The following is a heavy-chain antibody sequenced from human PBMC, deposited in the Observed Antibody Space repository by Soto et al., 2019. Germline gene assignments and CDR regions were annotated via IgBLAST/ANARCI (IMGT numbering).Heavy chain of an antibody. CDR1: DGSISSSSYY. J-gene: IGHJ4*02. Sequence: QLQLQESGPGLVKPSETLSLTCTVSDGSISSSSYYWGWIREPPGKGLEWIGSIYYSGSTYYNPSLKSRVTISVDTSKNQFSLKLSSVTAADTAVYYCARRGSGSYSDYWGQGTLVTVSS. CDR3: ARRGSGSYSDY. CDR2: IYYSGST. D-gene: IGHD3-10*01. V-gene: IGHV4-39*01.